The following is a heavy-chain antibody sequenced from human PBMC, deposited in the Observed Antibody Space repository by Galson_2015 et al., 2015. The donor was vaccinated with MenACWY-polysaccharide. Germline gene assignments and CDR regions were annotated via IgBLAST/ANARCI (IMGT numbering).Heavy chain of an antibody. Sequence: SGYTFSSYDINWVRQATGQRLEWIGWMHPNSGNTGYAQKFQGRVTMTRNTSISTAYMELSSLTSEDTAVYYCARGRRDTAVAAPAVVLLDYWGQGILVTVSS. CDR2: MHPNSGNT. CDR1: GYTFSSYD. CDR3: ARGRRDTAVAAPAVVLLDY. V-gene: IGHV1-8*01. J-gene: IGHJ4*02. D-gene: IGHD6-19*01.